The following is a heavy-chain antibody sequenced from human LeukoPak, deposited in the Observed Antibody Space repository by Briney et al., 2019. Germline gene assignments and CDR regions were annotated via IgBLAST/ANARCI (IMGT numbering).Heavy chain of an antibody. CDR1: GFTFRSYA. D-gene: IGHD2-15*01. Sequence: PGGSLRLSCAASGFTFRSYAMTWVRQAPGKGLEWVSAISGSGGSTYYADSVKGRFTISRDNSKNTLYLQMNSLRAEDTAVYYCAKHNGDSCYSPSDYWGQGALVTVS. V-gene: IGHV3-23*01. CDR2: ISGSGGST. CDR3: AKHNGDSCYSPSDY. J-gene: IGHJ4*02.